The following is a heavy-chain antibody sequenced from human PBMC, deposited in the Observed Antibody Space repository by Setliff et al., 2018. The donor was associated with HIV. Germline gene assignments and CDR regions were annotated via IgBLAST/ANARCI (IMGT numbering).Heavy chain of an antibody. CDR2: IYTSGSV. CDR1: GAGISGYY. V-gene: IGHV4-4*09. Sequence: SETLSLTCIVSGAGISGYYWSWIRQPPGKGLEWIGYIYTSGSVNYNPSLNSRVTISVDTSKNQFSLKVNSVTAADTAVYYCARSPRIGVAGEFEYWGQGTLVTVSS. D-gene: IGHD6-19*01. CDR3: ARSPRIGVAGEFEY. J-gene: IGHJ4*02.